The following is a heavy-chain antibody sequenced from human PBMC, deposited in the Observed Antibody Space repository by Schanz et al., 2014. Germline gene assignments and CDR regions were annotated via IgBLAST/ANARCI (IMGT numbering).Heavy chain of an antibody. CDR3: AKQHIVLGVIYLNWFDS. CDR1: GFTFSTHA. CDR2: VSSDGNND. J-gene: IGHJ5*01. V-gene: IGHV3-30*18. D-gene: IGHD2-8*02. Sequence: VQLVESGGGVVQPGRPLRLSCAASGFTFSTHAMHWVRQAPGKGLEWVALVSSDGNNDCYTDSVKGRFTISRDNSKNTVHLQMNSLRAEDTAVYYWAKQHIVLGVIYLNWFDSWGQGTLVTVSS.